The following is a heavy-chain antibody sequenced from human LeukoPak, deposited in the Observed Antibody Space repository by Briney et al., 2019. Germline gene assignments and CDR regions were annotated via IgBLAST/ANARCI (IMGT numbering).Heavy chain of an antibody. CDR1: GLTVSTNY. CDR2: FYSDGTT. CDR3: AKHSHDGSAPYYEVQLDY. J-gene: IGHJ4*02. V-gene: IGHV3-53*01. D-gene: IGHD3-22*01. Sequence: GGSLRLSCAASGLTVSTNYMSWVRQAPGKGLEWVSVFYSDGTTYYADSVKGRFTISRDNSKNTVYLQMNSLRAEDTAIYYCAKHSHDGSAPYYEVQLDYWGQGTLVTVSS.